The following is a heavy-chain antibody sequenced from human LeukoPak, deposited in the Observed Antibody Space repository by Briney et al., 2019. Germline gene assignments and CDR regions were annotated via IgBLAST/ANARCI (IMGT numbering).Heavy chain of an antibody. CDR2: IYYSGST. D-gene: IGHD6-13*01. CDR3: ARQGSSSWYYFDY. J-gene: IGHJ4*02. CDR1: GGSISSYY. Sequence: PSETLSLTCTVSGGSISSYYWSWIRQPPGKGLEWIGYIYYSGSTNYNPSLKSRVTISVDTSKSQFSLKLSSVTAADTAVYYCARQGSSSWYYFDYWGQGTLVTVSS. V-gene: IGHV4-59*08.